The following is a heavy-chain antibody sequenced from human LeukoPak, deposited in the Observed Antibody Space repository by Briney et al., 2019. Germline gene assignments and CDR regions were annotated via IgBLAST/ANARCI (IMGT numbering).Heavy chain of an antibody. CDR1: GFTFDDYA. CDR2: ISWNSGSK. CDR3: AKARGSGYYQSFDY. V-gene: IGHV3-9*01. Sequence: GRSLRLSCAASGFTFDDYAMHWVRQAPGKGLEWVSGISWNSGSKCYADSVKGRFTISRDNAKNSLYLQMNSLRAEDTALYYCAKARGSGYYQSFDYWGQGTLVTVSS. D-gene: IGHD3-22*01. J-gene: IGHJ4*02.